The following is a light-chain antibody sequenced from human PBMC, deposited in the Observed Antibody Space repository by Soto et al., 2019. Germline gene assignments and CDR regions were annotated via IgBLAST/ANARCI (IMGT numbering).Light chain of an antibody. Sequence: EIVLTQSPGTLALSPGEGATLSCRASKSVSKYLAWYQQKPGQAPRLLIYGASSRATGIPDSFSGSGSGTDFTLTISRLEPEDFALYYCQQYGGSPQTFGQGTKVEIK. J-gene: IGKJ1*01. V-gene: IGKV3-20*01. CDR2: GAS. CDR3: QQYGGSPQT. CDR1: KSVSKY.